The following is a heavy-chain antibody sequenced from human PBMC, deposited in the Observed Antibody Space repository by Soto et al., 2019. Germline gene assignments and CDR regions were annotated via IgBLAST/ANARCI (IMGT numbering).Heavy chain of an antibody. J-gene: IGHJ4*02. CDR1: GFTFSTYG. CDR2: INGGGAGT. CDR3: AKILDAAGSDY. D-gene: IGHD6-13*01. Sequence: EVQLLESGGGLVQPGGSVRLSCAASGFTFSTYGMTWVRQAPGKGLEWVSSINGGGAGTYYADSVKGRFTISRDNSKNALYLQMNSLRGEDTAVYYCAKILDAAGSDYWGQGTLVTVSS. V-gene: IGHV3-23*01.